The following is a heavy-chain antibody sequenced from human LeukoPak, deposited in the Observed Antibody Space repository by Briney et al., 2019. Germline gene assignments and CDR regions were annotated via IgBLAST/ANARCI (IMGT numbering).Heavy chain of an antibody. V-gene: IGHV4-30-4*08. Sequence: ASETLSLTCTVSGGSISSGDYYWSWIRQPPGKGLEWIGYIYYSGSTYYNPSLKSRVTISVDTSNNQFSLKLSSVTAADTAVYYCARVNPGMAAIDYWGQGTLVTVSS. CDR1: GGSISSGDYY. J-gene: IGHJ4*02. D-gene: IGHD2-15*01. CDR3: ARVNPGMAAIDY. CDR2: IYYSGST.